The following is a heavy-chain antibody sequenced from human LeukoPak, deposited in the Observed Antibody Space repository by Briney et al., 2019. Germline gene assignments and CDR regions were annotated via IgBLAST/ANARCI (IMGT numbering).Heavy chain of an antibody. CDR2: IYTSGST. J-gene: IGHJ4*02. CDR1: GGSISSYY. V-gene: IGHV4-4*08. Sequence: PSETLSLTCTVSGGSISSYYWSWIRQPPGKGLEWIGRIYTSGSTNYNPSLKSRVTISVDTSKNQFSLKLSSVTAADTAVYYCARGYYDSSEDYWGQGTLVTVSS. D-gene: IGHD3-22*01. CDR3: ARGYYDSSEDY.